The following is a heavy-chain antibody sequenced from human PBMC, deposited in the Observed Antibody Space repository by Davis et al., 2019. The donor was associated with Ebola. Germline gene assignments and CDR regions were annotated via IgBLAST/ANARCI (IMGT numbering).Heavy chain of an antibody. D-gene: IGHD1-26*01. CDR2: ISSSSDYI. J-gene: IGHJ4*02. V-gene: IGHV3-21*01. CDR1: GFTFSTYS. CDR3: AKDDYHSGSPFDY. Sequence: GESLKISCAASGFTFSTYSMNWVRQAPGKGLEWVSSISSSSDYIYYADSVKGRFTISRDNSKNTLYLQMNSLRAEDTAVYYCAKDDYHSGSPFDYWGQGTLVTVFS.